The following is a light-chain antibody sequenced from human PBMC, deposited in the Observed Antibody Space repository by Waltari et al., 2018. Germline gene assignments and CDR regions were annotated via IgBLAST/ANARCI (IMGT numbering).Light chain of an antibody. V-gene: IGKV3-20*01. CDR2: RAS. J-gene: IGKJ1*01. CDR3: QQHGTLPAT. Sequence: EIVLTQSPGTASLSPGDRVTLSCRASQSVGSSSLACYQQKPGQAPRLVIYRASRRATGIPDRFSGSVSGTDFRLTISRMEPEDFAVYYCQQHGTLPATFGQGTKVEIK. CDR1: QSVGSSS.